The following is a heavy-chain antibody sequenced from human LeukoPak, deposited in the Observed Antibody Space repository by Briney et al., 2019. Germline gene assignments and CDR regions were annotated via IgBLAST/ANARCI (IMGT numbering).Heavy chain of an antibody. CDR3: AKAKQGYSSPLGAFDI. D-gene: IGHD6-13*01. Sequence: GRCTISRDSAKNSLYLQLNSLRAEDTALYYCAKAKQGYSSPLGAFDIWGQGTMVTVSS. V-gene: IGHV3-9*01. J-gene: IGHJ3*02.